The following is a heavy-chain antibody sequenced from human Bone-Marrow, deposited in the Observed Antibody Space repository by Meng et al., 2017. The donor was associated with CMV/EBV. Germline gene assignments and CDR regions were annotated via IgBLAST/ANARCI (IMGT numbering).Heavy chain of an antibody. J-gene: IGHJ6*02. V-gene: IGHV4-34*01. CDR3: ARSGVAIPHIAARRRNGMDV. Sequence: GSLRLSCAVYGGSFSGYYWSWIRQPPGKGLEWIGEINHSGSTNYNPSLKSRVTISVDTSKNQFSLKLSSVPAADTAVYYCARSGVAIPHIAARRRNGMDVWGQGTTVTVSS. D-gene: IGHD6-6*01. CDR1: GGSFSGYY. CDR2: INHSGST.